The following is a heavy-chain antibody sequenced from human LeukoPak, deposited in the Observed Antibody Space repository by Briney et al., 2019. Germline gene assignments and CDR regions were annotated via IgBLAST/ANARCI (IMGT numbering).Heavy chain of an antibody. J-gene: IGHJ4*02. Sequence: SETLSLTCTVSGGSISSYYWSWIRQPPVKGLEWIGYIYYSGSTNYNPSPKSRVTISVDTSKNQFSLKLSSVTAADTAVYYCARHALYSNYGFDYWGQGTLVTVSS. CDR2: IYYSGST. V-gene: IGHV4-59*08. D-gene: IGHD4-11*01. CDR3: ARHALYSNYGFDY. CDR1: GGSISSYY.